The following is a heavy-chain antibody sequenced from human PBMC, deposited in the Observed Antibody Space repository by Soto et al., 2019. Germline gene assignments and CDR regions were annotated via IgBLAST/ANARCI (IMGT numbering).Heavy chain of an antibody. Sequence: EVPLLESGGGLVQPGGSLRLSCAASGFTFSSYAMSWVRQAPGKGLEWVSAISGSGGSTYYADSVKGRFTISRDNSKTTLYLQMNSLRAEDTAVYYCAKEQKDSSSWSELNYWGQGTLVTVSS. CDR3: AKEQKDSSSWSELNY. J-gene: IGHJ4*02. CDR1: GFTFSSYA. V-gene: IGHV3-23*01. CDR2: ISGSGGST. D-gene: IGHD6-13*01.